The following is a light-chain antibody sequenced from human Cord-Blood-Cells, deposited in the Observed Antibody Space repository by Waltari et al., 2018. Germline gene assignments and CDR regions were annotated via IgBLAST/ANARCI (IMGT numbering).Light chain of an antibody. V-gene: IGKV3-11*01. CDR2: DAS. Sequence: EIVLTQSPATLSLSPGERATLSCRASQSVSSYLAWYQQKPGQATRLLIYDASNRATGIPARCSGSGSGTDFTLTISSLEPEDFAVYYCQQRSNWPPFTFGPGTKVDIK. CDR1: QSVSSY. J-gene: IGKJ3*01. CDR3: QQRSNWPPFT.